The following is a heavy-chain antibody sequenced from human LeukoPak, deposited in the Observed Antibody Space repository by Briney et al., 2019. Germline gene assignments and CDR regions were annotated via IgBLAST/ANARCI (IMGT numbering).Heavy chain of an antibody. J-gene: IGHJ4*02. CDR2: INHSGST. V-gene: IGHV4-34*01. D-gene: IGHD1-26*01. CDR3: ARAITHIVGATGGECAFDY. CDR1: GGSFSGYY. Sequence: MPSETLSLTCAVYGGSFSGYYWSWIRQPPGKGLEWIGEINHSGSTNYNPSLKSRVTISVDTSKNQFSLKLSSVTAADTAVYYCARAITHIVGATGGECAFDYWGQGTLVTVSS.